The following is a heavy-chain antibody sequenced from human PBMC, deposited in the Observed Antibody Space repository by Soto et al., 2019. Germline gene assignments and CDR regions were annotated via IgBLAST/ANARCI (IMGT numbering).Heavy chain of an antibody. J-gene: IGHJ4*02. CDR1: GYSLTSYW. Sequence: EVQLVQSGAEVKKPGESLRISCKGSGYSLTSYWMSCVRQMRGKGLEWMGRIDPSDSYTNYSPSFQGHVTISADKSISTAYLQWSGXKASXTAXXYCAXXXXXXXXXXXTFDXWGQGTLVTVSS. CDR3: AXXXXXXXXXXXTFDX. V-gene: IGHV5-10-1*01. CDR2: IDPSDSYT.